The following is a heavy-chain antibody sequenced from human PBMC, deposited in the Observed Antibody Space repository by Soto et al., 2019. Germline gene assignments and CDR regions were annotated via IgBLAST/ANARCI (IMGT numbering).Heavy chain of an antibody. J-gene: IGHJ6*02. CDR3: AKDQIAAAGTLGWVYYYYGMDV. CDR2: ISGSGGST. V-gene: IGHV3-23*01. D-gene: IGHD6-13*01. Sequence: GESLKISCAASGFTFSSYAMSWVRQAPGKGLEWVSAISGSGGSTYYADSVKGRFTISRDNSKNTLYLQMNSLRAEDTAVYYCAKDQIAAAGTLGWVYYYYGMDVWGQGTTVTVSS. CDR1: GFTFSSYA.